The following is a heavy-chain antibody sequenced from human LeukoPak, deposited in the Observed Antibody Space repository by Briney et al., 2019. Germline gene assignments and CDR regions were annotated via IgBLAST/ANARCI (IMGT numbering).Heavy chain of an antibody. J-gene: IGHJ4*02. Sequence: GASVKVSCKASGYTFTTYYMHWVRQAPGQGLEWMGWINPNSGGTNYAQKFQGRVTMTRDTSISTAYMELSRLRSDDTAVYYCARDLSLDYYGSGMIDYWGQGTLVTVSS. CDR1: GYTFTTYY. CDR3: ARDLSLDYYGSGMIDY. CDR2: INPNSGGT. D-gene: IGHD3-10*01. V-gene: IGHV1-2*02.